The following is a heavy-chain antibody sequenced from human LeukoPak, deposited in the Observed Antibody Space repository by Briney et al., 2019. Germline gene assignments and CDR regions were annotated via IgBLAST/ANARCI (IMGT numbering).Heavy chain of an antibody. D-gene: IGHD1-14*01. Sequence: GGSLRLSCAASGFTFSNAWMSWVRQAPGKGLEWVGRIKSKTDGGTTDYAAPVKGRFIISRDDSKNTVYLQMNSLKTEDTGVYYCAKEPKPRPTVGYFQHWGQGTLVTVSS. CDR1: GFTFSNAW. J-gene: IGHJ1*01. V-gene: IGHV3-15*01. CDR2: IKSKTDGGTT. CDR3: AKEPKPRPTVGYFQH.